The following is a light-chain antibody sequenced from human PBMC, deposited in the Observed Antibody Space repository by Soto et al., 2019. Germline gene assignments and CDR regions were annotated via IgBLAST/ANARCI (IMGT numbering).Light chain of an antibody. J-gene: IGKJ5*01. CDR1: QDITNY. V-gene: IGKV1-12*01. CDR3: QRANSFPIT. Sequence: DIQMTQSPSSLSASVGDTVTITCQASQDITNYLNWYQQKPGKAPKLLIYAASSLQSGVPSRFSGSGSGTDFTLTINSLQPEDFATYYCQRANSFPITFGQGTRLEIK. CDR2: AAS.